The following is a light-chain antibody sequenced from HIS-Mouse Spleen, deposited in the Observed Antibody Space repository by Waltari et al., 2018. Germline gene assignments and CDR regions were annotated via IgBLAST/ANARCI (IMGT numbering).Light chain of an antibody. CDR1: SSNIGSNY. CDR3: AAWDDSLSGWV. V-gene: IGLV1-47*01. J-gene: IGLJ3*02. CDR2: RNN. Sequence: QSVLTQPPSASGTPGQRGTISCSGSSSNIGSNYVYSYQQLPGTAPKRLIYRNNQRPSGVPDRFAGSKSGTSASLAISGLRSEDEADYYCAAWDDSLSGWVFGGGTKLTVL.